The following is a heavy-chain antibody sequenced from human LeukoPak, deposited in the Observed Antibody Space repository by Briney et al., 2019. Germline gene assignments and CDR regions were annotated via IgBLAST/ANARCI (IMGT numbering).Heavy chain of an antibody. V-gene: IGHV1-46*01. CDR3: ARGERIAAAGNLPFDY. CDR2: INPSGGST. CDR1: GYTFTSYY. D-gene: IGHD6-13*01. J-gene: IGHJ4*02. Sequence: ASVKVSCKASGYTFTSYYMHWVRQAPGQGLEWMGIINPSGGSTSYAQKFQGRVTMTRDTSTSTVYMELSSLRSEDTAVYYCARGERIAAAGNLPFDYWGQGTLVTVSS.